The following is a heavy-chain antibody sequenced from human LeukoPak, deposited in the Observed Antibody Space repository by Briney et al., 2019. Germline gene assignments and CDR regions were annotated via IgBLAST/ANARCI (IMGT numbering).Heavy chain of an antibody. D-gene: IGHD3-22*01. CDR3: ARDGGTYYYDSSGYYPQGYFDY. J-gene: IGHJ4*02. CDR2: IYSGGST. CDR1: GFTVSSNY. V-gene: IGHV3-53*01. Sequence: GGSLRLSCAASGFTVSSNYMSWVRPAPGKGLEWVSVIYSGGSTYYADSVKGRFTISRDNSKNTLYLQMNSLRAEDTAVYYCARDGGTYYYDSSGYYPQGYFDYWGQGTLVTVSS.